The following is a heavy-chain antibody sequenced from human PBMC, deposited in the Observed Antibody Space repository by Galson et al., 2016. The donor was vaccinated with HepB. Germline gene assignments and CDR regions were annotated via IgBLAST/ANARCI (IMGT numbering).Heavy chain of an antibody. V-gene: IGHV3-7*01. J-gene: IGHJ5*02. CDR1: GFTFSSYW. D-gene: IGHD4-17*01. CDR2: INQDGIEK. CDR3: ARSGEPS. Sequence: SPGLSCATSGFTFSSYWMTWVSKAQGKGLEWVANINQDGIEKYYVGSVEGRFTISRDNAKESLYLQMDSLRAEDTAVYYCARSGEPSWGQGTLVTVSS.